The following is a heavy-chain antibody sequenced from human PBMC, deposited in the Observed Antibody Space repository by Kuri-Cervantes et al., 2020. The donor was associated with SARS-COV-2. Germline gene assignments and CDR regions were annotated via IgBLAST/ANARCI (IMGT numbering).Heavy chain of an antibody. CDR3: VRWGGLGGRGTYYYFYAMDV. J-gene: IGHJ6*02. CDR2: VYSGGST. CDR1: GFTFSSYS. D-gene: IGHD3-16*01. Sequence: GGSLRLSCAASGFTFSSYSMNWVRQAPGKGPEWVSIVYSGGSTFYADSVKGRFTISRDNSKNMLHLQMNSLRAEDTAVYYCVRWGGLGGRGTYYYFYAMDVWGQGTTVTVSS. V-gene: IGHV3-66*01.